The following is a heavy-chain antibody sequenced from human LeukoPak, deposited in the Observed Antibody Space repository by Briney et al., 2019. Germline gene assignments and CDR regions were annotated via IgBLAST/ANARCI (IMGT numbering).Heavy chain of an antibody. Sequence: PGGSLRLSCAASGFSFITYAMSWVRQAPGKGLEWVSGIGNGGGSTYYADSVKGRFTISRDNSKNTLYLQMNSLRAEDTAVYYCAKGGYCSSTSCYPPTDWGQGTLVTVSS. D-gene: IGHD2-2*01. V-gene: IGHV3-23*01. J-gene: IGHJ4*02. CDR3: AKGGYCSSTSCYPPTD. CDR2: IGNGGGST. CDR1: GFSFITYA.